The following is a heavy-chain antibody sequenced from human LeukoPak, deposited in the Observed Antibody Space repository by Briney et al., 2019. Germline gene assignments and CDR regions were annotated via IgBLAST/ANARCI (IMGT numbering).Heavy chain of an antibody. J-gene: IGHJ4*02. CDR1: GFTFSSYS. CDR3: ARDDDYGDYGFGH. Sequence: GGSLRLSCAASGFTFSSYSMNWVRQAPGKGLEWVSSISSSSYIYYADSVKGRFTISRDNAKNSLCLQMNSPRAEDTAVYYCARDDDYGDYGFGHWGQGTLVTVSS. CDR2: ISSSSYI. D-gene: IGHD4-17*01. V-gene: IGHV3-21*01.